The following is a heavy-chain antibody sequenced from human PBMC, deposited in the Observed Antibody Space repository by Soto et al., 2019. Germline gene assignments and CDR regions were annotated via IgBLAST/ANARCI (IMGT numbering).Heavy chain of an antibody. CDR1: GFTFSSYD. J-gene: IGHJ3*02. D-gene: IGHD6-6*01. Sequence: PGGSLRLSCAASGFTFSSYDMHWVRQATGKGLEWVSAIGTAGDTYYPGSVKGRFTISRENAKNSLYLQMNSLRAGDTAVYYCARASGHSSSSEEGAFDIWGQGTMVTV. CDR2: IGTAGDT. V-gene: IGHV3-13*01. CDR3: ARASGHSSSSEEGAFDI.